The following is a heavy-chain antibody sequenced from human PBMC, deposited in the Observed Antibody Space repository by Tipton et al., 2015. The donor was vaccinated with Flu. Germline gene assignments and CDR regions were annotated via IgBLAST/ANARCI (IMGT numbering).Heavy chain of an antibody. CDR3: ARAGSAYDFWSGYYTPSFDY. CDR1: GGSISSYY. D-gene: IGHD3-3*01. CDR2: IYYSGST. Sequence: TLSLTCTVSGGSISSYYWSWIRQPPGKGLEWIGYIYYSGSTNYNPSLKSRVTISVDTSKNQFSLKLSSVTAADTAVSYCARAGSAYDFWSGYYTPSFDYWGQGTLVTVSS. J-gene: IGHJ4*02. V-gene: IGHV4-59*08.